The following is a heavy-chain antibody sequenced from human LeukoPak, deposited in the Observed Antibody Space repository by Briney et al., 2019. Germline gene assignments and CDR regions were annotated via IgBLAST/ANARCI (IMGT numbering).Heavy chain of an antibody. CDR1: GASISSYY. D-gene: IGHD2-2*01. J-gene: IGHJ4*02. CDR3: AREVYCTSTRCTDY. Sequence: PSETLSLTCTVSGASISSYYWSWIRQPPGKGLEWIGYIFNSGTTNYNPSLKTRVTISVDTSKNQFSLKLSSVTAADTAVYYCAREVYCTSTRCTDYWGQGNLVTASS. CDR2: IFNSGTT. V-gene: IGHV4-59*01.